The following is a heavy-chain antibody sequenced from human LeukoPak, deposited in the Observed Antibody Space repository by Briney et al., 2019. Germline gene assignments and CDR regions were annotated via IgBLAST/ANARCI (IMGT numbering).Heavy chain of an antibody. D-gene: IGHD7-27*01. J-gene: IGHJ6*02. V-gene: IGHV3-66*01. CDR2: VYSGGVA. CDR3: ATESPGDSNGLDV. CDR1: GLSVSGNY. Sequence: PGGSLRLSCAASGLSVSGNYMNWVRQAPGKGLDGVSIVYSGGVAYYADSVKGRFMISRDYSTNTVHLQMISLRDDDAAVYYCATESPGDSNGLDVWGQGNTVVVSS.